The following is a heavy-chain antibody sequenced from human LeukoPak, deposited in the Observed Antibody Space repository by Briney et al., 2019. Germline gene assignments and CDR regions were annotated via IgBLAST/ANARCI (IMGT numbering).Heavy chain of an antibody. J-gene: IGHJ4*02. CDR1: GYTFTGYY. V-gene: IGHV1-2*04. D-gene: IGHD6-13*01. CDR3: AREGSSSWYDY. CDR2: INPNSGGT. Sequence: GASVTVSYKASGYTFTGYYMHWVRPAPAQGLEWMGWINPNSGGTNYAQKLQGWVTITRDTSISTAYMELSRLRSDDTAVYYCAREGSSSWYDYWGQGTLVTVSS.